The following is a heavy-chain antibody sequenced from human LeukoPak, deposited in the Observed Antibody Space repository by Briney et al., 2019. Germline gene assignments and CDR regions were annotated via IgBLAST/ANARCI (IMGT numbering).Heavy chain of an antibody. CDR2: MNPNSGNT. D-gene: IGHD2-2*01. J-gene: IGHJ6*03. CDR1: GYTFTSYD. Sequence: ASVKVSCKASGYTFTSYDINWVRQATGQGLEWMGWMNPNSGNTGYAQKFQGRVTITRNTSISTAYMELSSLRSEDTAVYYCAGGPPDVVVPAAMVSYYYYMDVWGKGTTVTVSS. CDR3: AGGPPDVVVPAAMVSYYYYMDV. V-gene: IGHV1-8*03.